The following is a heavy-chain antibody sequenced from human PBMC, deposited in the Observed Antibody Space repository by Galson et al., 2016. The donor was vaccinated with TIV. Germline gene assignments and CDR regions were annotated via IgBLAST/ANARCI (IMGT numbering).Heavy chain of an antibody. Sequence: SLRLSCAASGFTFSIFAMTWVRQAPGMGLEWVSAISGGGGSTYYADSVKGRFTVSRDNSKNTLFLQMNSLRAEDTAIYYCAKEPGPNPSYYYGVDVWGQGTTVTVSS. CDR2: ISGGGGST. CDR3: AKEPGPNPSYYYGVDV. D-gene: IGHD1-14*01. J-gene: IGHJ6*02. CDR1: GFTFSIFA. V-gene: IGHV3-23*01.